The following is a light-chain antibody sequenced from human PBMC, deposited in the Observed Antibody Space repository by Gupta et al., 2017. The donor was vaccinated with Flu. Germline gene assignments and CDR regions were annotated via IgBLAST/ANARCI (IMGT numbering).Light chain of an antibody. CDR3: QQHFSAPLT. J-gene: IGKJ4*01. CDR2: AAS. V-gene: IGKV1-16*01. CDR1: QGIVTS. Sequence: DIQMTQSPSSLSASVGDRVTITCRASQGIVTSLAWFQQKPGKAPKSLIYAASTLHSGVPSRFSGSGFGTYFTLTISSLQPEDFATYYCQQHFSAPLTFAGGTKVEIK.